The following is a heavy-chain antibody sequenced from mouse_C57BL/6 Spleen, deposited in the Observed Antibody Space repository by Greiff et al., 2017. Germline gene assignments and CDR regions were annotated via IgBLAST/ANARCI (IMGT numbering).Heavy chain of an antibody. V-gene: IGHV14-3*01. J-gene: IGHJ1*03. CDR1: GFNIKNTY. D-gene: IGHD2-4*01. Sequence: EVQLQQSVAELVRPGASVKLSCTASGFNIKNTYMHWVKQRPDQGLEWIGRIDPANGNTKYAPKFQGKATITAATSSNTAYLQLSSLTSEDTAIYYRARECLVYDCDGWYFDVWGTGTTVTVSS. CDR2: IDPANGNT. CDR3: ARECLVYDCDGWYFDV.